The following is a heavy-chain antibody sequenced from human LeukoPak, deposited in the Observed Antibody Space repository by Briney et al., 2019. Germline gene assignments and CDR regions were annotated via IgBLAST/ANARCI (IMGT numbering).Heavy chain of an antibody. CDR3: AKERRPYCSSTSCYRTYFDY. Sequence: PSETLSLTCAVYGGSFSGYYWSWIRQPPGKGLEWIGEINHSGSTNYNPSLKSRVTISVDTSKNQFSLKLNSVTAEDTAVYYCAKERRPYCSSTSCYRTYFDYWGQGTLVTVSS. J-gene: IGHJ4*02. CDR2: INHSGST. D-gene: IGHD2-2*01. V-gene: IGHV4-34*01. CDR1: GGSFSGYY.